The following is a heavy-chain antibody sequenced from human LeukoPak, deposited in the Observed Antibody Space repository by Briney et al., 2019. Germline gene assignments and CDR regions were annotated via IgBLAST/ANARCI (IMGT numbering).Heavy chain of an antibody. D-gene: IGHD2-15*01. V-gene: IGHV4-34*01. CDR1: GGSFSGYH. Sequence: SETLSLTCAVYGGSFSGYHWGWIRQPPGKGLEWIGSIHSSGSTYYNPSLKSRVTISVRTSKNQFSLKLSSVTAADTAVYYCARLWSTYCSGGSCPHQPNYWGQGTLATVSS. J-gene: IGHJ4*02. CDR3: ARLWSTYCSGGSCPHQPNY. CDR2: IHSSGST.